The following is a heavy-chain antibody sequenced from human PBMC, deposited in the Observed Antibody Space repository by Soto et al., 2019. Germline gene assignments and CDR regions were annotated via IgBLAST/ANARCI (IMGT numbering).Heavy chain of an antibody. CDR3: SNEGEQYSRGLRKCGAYDY. CDR1: GFTFSSYW. J-gene: IGHJ4*02. V-gene: IGHV3-7*03. CDR2: IKEDRSDK. Sequence: EVQLVESGGGLVQPGGSLRLSCAASGFTFSSYWMSWVRQAPGKGLEWVANIKEDRSDKYYVDSVKGRFTISRDNARNSLYLQMNRLGGEDAAVYYCSNEGEQYSRGLRKCGAYDYWGRGTLVTVSS. D-gene: IGHD6-6*01.